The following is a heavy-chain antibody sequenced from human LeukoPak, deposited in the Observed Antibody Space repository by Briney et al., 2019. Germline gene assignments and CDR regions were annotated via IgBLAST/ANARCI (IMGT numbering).Heavy chain of an antibody. V-gene: IGHV4-59*01. D-gene: IGHD3-3*01. CDR1: GGSISSYY. J-gene: IGHJ6*03. CDR3: AREVSGYYDFWSGYYGGYYYYMDV. CDR2: IYYSGST. Sequence: SETLSLTCTVSGGSISSYYWSWIRQPPGKGLEWIGYIYYSGSTNYNPSLKSRVTISVDTSKNQFSLKLSSVTAADTAVYYCAREVSGYYDFWSGYYGGYYYYMDVWGKGTTVTVSS.